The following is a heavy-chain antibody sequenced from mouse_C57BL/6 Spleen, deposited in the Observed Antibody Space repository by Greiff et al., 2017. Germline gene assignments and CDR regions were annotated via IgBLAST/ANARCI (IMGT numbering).Heavy chain of an antibody. CDR3: ATVYDGYLFAY. V-gene: IGHV1-52*01. CDR1: GYTFTSYW. D-gene: IGHD2-3*01. Sequence: QVQLQQPGAELVRPGSSVKLSCKASGYTFTSYWMHWVKQRPIQGLEWIGNIDPSDSETHYNQKFKDKATLTVDKSSSTAYMQLSSLTSEDSAVYYCATVYDGYLFAYWGQGTLVTVSA. CDR2: IDPSDSET. J-gene: IGHJ3*01.